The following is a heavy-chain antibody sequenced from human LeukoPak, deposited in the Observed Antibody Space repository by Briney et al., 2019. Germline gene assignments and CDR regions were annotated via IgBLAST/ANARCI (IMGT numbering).Heavy chain of an antibody. D-gene: IGHD2-2*01. V-gene: IGHV4-34*01. J-gene: IGHJ4*02. Sequence: SGTLSLTCAVYGGSFSGYYWSWIRQPPGKGLEWIGEINHSGSTNYNPSLKSRVTISVDTSKNQFSLKLSSVTAADTAVYYCARRRYCSSTSCYLYFDYWGQGTLVTVSS. CDR3: ARRRYCSSTSCYLYFDY. CDR1: GGSFSGYY. CDR2: INHSGST.